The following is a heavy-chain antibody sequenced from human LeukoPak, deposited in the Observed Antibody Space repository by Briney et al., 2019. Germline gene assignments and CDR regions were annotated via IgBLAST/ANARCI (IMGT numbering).Heavy chain of an antibody. CDR2: INRDGSST. V-gene: IGHV3-74*01. CDR3: ARVPYVFDL. CDR1: GFPFSNYW. Sequence: GGSLRLSCAASGFPFSNYWLHWLRPSPGKGLVWVSRINRDGSSTDYLDSVKGRFTISRDNARNTLYLQMNSLRAEDTAVYYCARVPYVFDLWGQGTMVTVSS. J-gene: IGHJ3*01.